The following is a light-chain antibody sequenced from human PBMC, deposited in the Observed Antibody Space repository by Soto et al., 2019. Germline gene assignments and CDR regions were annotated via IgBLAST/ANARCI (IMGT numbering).Light chain of an antibody. CDR3: QQANTFPIP. Sequence: DIQMTQSPSSVSASVGDTVTITCRASQDILSWLAWYQQKPGEAPRRLIYASSNLQSGVPSRFSGSRSGTDFTLTISSLQPEDFATYYCQQANTFPIPFGPGTRLDIK. J-gene: IGKJ3*01. CDR2: ASS. V-gene: IGKV1-12*01. CDR1: QDILSW.